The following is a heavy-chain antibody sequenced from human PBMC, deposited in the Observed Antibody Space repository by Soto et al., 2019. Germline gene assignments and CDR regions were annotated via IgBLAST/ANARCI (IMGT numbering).Heavy chain of an antibody. CDR2: IYYSGST. CDR3: AREGNLGRWIQPLDS. Sequence: PSETLSLTCTVSGGSISSNYWSWIRQPPGKGLEWIGNIYYSGSTNYNPSLKSRVTISGDTSKNQFSLQLTSVTAADTAVYFCAREGNLGRWIQPLDSWGQGTLVTVSS. V-gene: IGHV4-59*01. CDR1: GGSISSNY. D-gene: IGHD2-2*03. J-gene: IGHJ4*02.